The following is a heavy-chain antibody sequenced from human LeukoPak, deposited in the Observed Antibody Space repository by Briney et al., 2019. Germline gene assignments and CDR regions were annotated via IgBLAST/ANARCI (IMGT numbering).Heavy chain of an antibody. CDR3: AKSDYYGASDY. CDR2: IYYSGST. J-gene: IGHJ4*02. CDR1: GGSTTSYY. V-gene: IGHV4-59*01. Sequence: PSETLSLTCSVSGGSTTSYYWSWIRQSPGKGLEWIGYIYYSGSTSYNPSLKSRVTISVDTFRNQFSLKLTSVTAADTAIYYCAKSDYYGASDYWGQGTLVTVSS. D-gene: IGHD3-10*01.